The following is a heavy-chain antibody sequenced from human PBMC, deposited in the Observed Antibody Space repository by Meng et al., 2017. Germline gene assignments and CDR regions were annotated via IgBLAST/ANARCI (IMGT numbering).Heavy chain of an antibody. D-gene: IGHD7-27*01. J-gene: IGHJ4*02. CDR3: AHRSSAWAFDS. V-gene: IGHV2-5*02. CDR1: GLSLSTGGVG. Sequence: QITLNESGSSLVKPTQTLTLTCTFYGLSLSTGGVGVGWIRQPPGKALEWLALIYWDDDTRYSPSLKSRLSITKDTSKNQVFLTMTNMDPVDTATYYCAHRSSAWAFDSWGQGTLVTVSS. CDR2: IYWDDDT.